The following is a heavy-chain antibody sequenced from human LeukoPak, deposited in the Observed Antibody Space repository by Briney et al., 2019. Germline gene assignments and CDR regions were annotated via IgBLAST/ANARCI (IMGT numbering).Heavy chain of an antibody. V-gene: IGHV4-39*01. D-gene: IGHD2-2*01. J-gene: IGHJ5*02. Sequence: SETLSLTCTVSGGSISGSPYYWGWIRQPPGKGLEWFGSIYHSGNTYYNPSLKSRLTMSVDTSKNQFSLKLSSVTAADTAVYYCARAAPRFKDIVVVPANTRFSGGPRFDPWGQGTLVTVSS. CDR1: GGSISGSPYY. CDR2: IYHSGNT. CDR3: ARAAPRFKDIVVVPANTRFSGGPRFDP.